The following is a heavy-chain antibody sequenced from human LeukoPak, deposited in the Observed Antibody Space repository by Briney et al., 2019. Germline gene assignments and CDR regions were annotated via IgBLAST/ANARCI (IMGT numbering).Heavy chain of an antibody. CDR3: ASVDTAMVLTGYYYMDV. CDR2: IYYSGST. Sequence: SETLSLTCTVSGGSISTYYWSWIRQPPGKGLEWIGSIYYSGSTYYNPSLKSRVTISVDTSKNQFSLKLSSVTAADTAVYYCASVDTAMVLTGYYYMDVWGKGTTVTISS. V-gene: IGHV4-59*05. J-gene: IGHJ6*03. CDR1: GGSISTYY. D-gene: IGHD5-18*01.